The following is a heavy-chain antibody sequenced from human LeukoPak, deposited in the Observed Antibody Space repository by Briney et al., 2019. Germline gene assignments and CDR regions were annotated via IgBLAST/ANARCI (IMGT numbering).Heavy chain of an antibody. J-gene: IGHJ3*02. V-gene: IGHV3-49*03. CDR3: TRDSTPLGYCSGGSCFGAFDI. Sequence: PGRSLRLSCTASGFTFGDYAMSWFRQAPGKGLEWVGFIRSKAYGGTTEYAASVKGRFTISRDDSKSIAYLQMNSLKTEDTAVYYCTRDSTPLGYCSGGSCFGAFDIWGQGTMVTVSS. CDR2: IRSKAYGGTT. D-gene: IGHD2-15*01. CDR1: GFTFGDYA.